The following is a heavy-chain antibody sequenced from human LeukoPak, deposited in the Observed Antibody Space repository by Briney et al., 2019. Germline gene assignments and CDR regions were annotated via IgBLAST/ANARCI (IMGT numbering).Heavy chain of an antibody. CDR1: CGSISSRIYY. CDR3: ARHWRSSGSPDFDY. Sequence: SETLSLTCTVACGSISSRIYYVGWIRQPPGKGLEWIGSIYYSGSTYYNPSLKRRVTISVDTSKNQFSLKLSSVTAADTAVYYCARHWRSSGSPDFDYWGQGTLVTVSS. J-gene: IGHJ4*02. CDR2: IYYSGST. V-gene: IGHV4-39*01. D-gene: IGHD6-19*01.